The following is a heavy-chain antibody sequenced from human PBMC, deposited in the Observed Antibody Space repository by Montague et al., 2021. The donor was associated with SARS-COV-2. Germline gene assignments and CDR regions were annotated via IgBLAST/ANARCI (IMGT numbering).Heavy chain of an antibody. CDR3: ARGAPGY. D-gene: IGHD1-1*01. Sequence: SETLSLTCAVYGGSFSDYHWTWIRQSPGGGPEWIGKINYGGSTKDNPSLRSRVTISIDTSKNQFSLKLTSVTAADTAVYYCARGAPGYWGQGTLVTVSS. CDR1: GGSFSDYH. CDR2: INYGGST. V-gene: IGHV4-34*01. J-gene: IGHJ4*02.